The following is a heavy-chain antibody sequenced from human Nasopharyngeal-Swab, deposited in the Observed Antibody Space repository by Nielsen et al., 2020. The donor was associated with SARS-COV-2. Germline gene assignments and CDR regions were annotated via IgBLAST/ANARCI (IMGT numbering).Heavy chain of an antibody. D-gene: IGHD5-12*01. CDR3: ARGGGYSGYDLWYFDY. V-gene: IGHV3-30-3*01. Sequence: GESLKISCAASGFTFSSYAMHWVRQAPGKGLEWVAVISYDGSNKYYADSVKGRFTISRDNSKNTLYLQMNSLRAEDTAVYYCARGGGYSGYDLWYFDYWGQGTLVTVSS. CDR1: GFTFSSYA. CDR2: ISYDGSNK. J-gene: IGHJ4*02.